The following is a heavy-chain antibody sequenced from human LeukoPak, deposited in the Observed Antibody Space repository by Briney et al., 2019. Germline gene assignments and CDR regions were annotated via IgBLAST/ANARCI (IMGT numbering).Heavy chain of an antibody. CDR3: ARRRGGYSAYEY. CDR1: GCTFINYW. Sequence: GESLKISCKGSGCTFINYWIGWVRQMPGKGLEWMGIIYPGDSDIRYSPSFQGQVTISADKSISTAYLQWSSLKASDTAIYYCARRRGGYSAYEYWGQGTLVTVSS. D-gene: IGHD5-12*01. CDR2: IYPGDSDI. J-gene: IGHJ4*02. V-gene: IGHV5-51*01.